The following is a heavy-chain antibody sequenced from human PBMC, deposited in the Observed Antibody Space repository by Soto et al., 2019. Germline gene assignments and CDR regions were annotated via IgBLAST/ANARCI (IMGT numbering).Heavy chain of an antibody. CDR2: IYWDDDK. CDR1: GFSLSTSGVG. J-gene: IGHJ4*02. D-gene: IGHD6-6*01. Sequence: QITLKESGPTLVKPTQTLTLTCTFSGFSLSTSGVGVGWIRQPPGKALEWLALIYWDDDKRDSPFLKSRLTITKATSKHQVVLTMTNMDPVDTATYYCAHRPYSSSSYYFDYWGQGTLVTVSS. CDR3: AHRPYSSSSYYFDY. V-gene: IGHV2-5*02.